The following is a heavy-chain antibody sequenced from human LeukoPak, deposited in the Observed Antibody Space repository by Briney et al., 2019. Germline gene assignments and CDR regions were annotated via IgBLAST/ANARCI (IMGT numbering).Heavy chain of an antibody. CDR1: GYTFTGYY. Sequence: ASVKVSCKASGYTFTGYYMHWVRQAPGQGLEWMGWINPNSGGTNYAQKFQGRVIMTRDTSISTAYMELSRLRSDDTAVYYCARDRSIVATISGVDYWGQGTLVTVSS. D-gene: IGHD5-12*01. J-gene: IGHJ4*02. CDR3: ARDRSIVATISGVDY. V-gene: IGHV1-2*02. CDR2: INPNSGGT.